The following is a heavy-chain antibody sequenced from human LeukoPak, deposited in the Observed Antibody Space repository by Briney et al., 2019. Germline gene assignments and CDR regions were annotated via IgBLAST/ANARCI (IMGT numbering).Heavy chain of an antibody. CDR3: AKVVTLDYYGSGSYLFDP. Sequence: GGSLRLSCAASGFTFSNYGMHWVRQAPGKGLEWVAFIRYDGSNKYYADSVKGRFTISRDNSKNTLYLQMNSLRAEDTAVYYCAKVVTLDYYGSGSYLFDPWGQGTLVTVSS. CDR1: GFTFSNYG. D-gene: IGHD3-10*01. J-gene: IGHJ5*02. CDR2: IRYDGSNK. V-gene: IGHV3-30*02.